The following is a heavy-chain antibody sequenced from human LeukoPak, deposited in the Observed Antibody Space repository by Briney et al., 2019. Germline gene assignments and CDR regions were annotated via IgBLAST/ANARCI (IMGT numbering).Heavy chain of an antibody. V-gene: IGHV4-34*08. CDR1: GFIFSGSW. CDR3: ANPARDFADSGAITW. CDR2: INHSGIT. J-gene: IGHJ4*02. Sequence: GSLRLSCAASGFIFSGSWMTWVRQPPGKGLEWIGEINHSGITNYNPSLKSRVTISADTSKNQFSLKLTSVTAADTAVYYCANPARDFADSGAITWWGQGTLVTVSS. D-gene: IGHD4-17*01.